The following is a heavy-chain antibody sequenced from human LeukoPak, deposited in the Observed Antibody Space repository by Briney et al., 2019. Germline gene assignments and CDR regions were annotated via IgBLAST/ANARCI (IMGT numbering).Heavy chain of an antibody. CDR1: GYTLTELS. V-gene: IGHV1-24*01. J-gene: IGHJ3*02. CDR3: ATEVDILTGYYEDAFDI. Sequence: SVKVSCKVSGYTLTELSMHWVRQAPGKGLEWMGGFDPEDGETIYAQKFQGRVTMAEDTSTDTAYMELSSLRSEDTAVYYCATEVDILTGYYEDAFDIWGQGTMVTVSS. D-gene: IGHD3-9*01. CDR2: FDPEDGET.